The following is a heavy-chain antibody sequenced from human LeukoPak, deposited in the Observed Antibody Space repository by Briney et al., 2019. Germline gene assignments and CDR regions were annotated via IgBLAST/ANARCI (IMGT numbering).Heavy chain of an antibody. J-gene: IGHJ3*02. V-gene: IGHV7-4-1*02. D-gene: IGHD3-22*01. CDR2: INTNTGNP. CDR1: GYTFTSYA. Sequence: GASVKVSCKASGYTFTSYAMNWVRQAPGQGLEWMGWINTNTGNPTYAQGFTGRFVFSLDTSVSTAYLQISSLKAEDTAVYYCAREGGLLDDSSGYYYIDAFDIWGQGTMVTVSS. CDR3: AREGGLLDDSSGYYYIDAFDI.